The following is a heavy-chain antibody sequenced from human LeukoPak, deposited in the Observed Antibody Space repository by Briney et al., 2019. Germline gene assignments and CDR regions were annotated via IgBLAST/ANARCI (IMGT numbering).Heavy chain of an antibody. CDR3: ARQVPAAKGAFDY. V-gene: IGHV3-30-3*01. CDR2: ISYDGSNK. J-gene: IGHJ4*02. Sequence: GGSLRLSCAASGFTFSSYAMHWVRQAPGKGLEWVAVISYDGSNKYYADSVKGRFTISRDNSKNTLYLQMNSLRAEDTAVYYCARQVPAAKGAFDYWGQGTLVTVSS. D-gene: IGHD2-2*01. CDR1: GFTFSSYA.